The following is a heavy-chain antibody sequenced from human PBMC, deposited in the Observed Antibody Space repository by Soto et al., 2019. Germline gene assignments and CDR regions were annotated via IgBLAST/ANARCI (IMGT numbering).Heavy chain of an antibody. V-gene: IGHV3-15*01. CDR1: GFTFSKAW. CDR2: IKSKTDGGTI. J-gene: IGHJ6*02. CDR3: STGGKYYGMDV. Sequence: PAGSLRLSCAASGFTFSKAWMSWVRQAPGRGLEWVGRIKSKTDGGTIDYAAPVKGRFTISRDDSKNTLYLQMNSLRTEDTAVYYCSTGGKYYGMDVWGQGTAVTVSS. D-gene: IGHD1-26*01.